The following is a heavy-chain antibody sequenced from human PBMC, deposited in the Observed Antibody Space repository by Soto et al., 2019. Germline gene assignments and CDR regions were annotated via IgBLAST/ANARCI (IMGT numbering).Heavy chain of an antibody. Sequence: PGGSLRLSCESSGFNFKKFAMGWVRQAPGEGLEWVSGISCCGGSTFYADSVKGRFSLARDDSKNTLSLQLNSLRVVDTAHYYCAKADGEQWLIPHLDNWGQGTKVTVSS. J-gene: IGHJ1*01. CDR1: GFNFKKFA. V-gene: IGHV3-23*01. CDR3: AKADGEQWLIPHLDN. CDR2: ISCCGGST. D-gene: IGHD6-19*01.